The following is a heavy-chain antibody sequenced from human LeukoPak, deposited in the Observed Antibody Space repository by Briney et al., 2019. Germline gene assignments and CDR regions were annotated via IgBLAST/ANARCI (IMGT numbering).Heavy chain of an antibody. CDR2: INSDGSST. CDR3: ARGTVTTVDP. Sequence: GGSLRPPGAASGFTFSSYWLYWVRHAPGKGLVGVSSINSDGSSTSYADSVKGRFTISRDNAKNTLYLQMNSLRAEDTAVYYCARGTVTTVDPWGQGTLVTVSS. V-gene: IGHV3-74*01. D-gene: IGHD4-17*01. J-gene: IGHJ5*02. CDR1: GFTFSSYW.